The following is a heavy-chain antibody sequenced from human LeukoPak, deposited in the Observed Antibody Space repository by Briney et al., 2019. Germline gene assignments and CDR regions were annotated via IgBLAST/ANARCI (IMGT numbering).Heavy chain of an antibody. V-gene: IGHV3-21*01. Sequence: GGSLRLSCAASGFTFSSYSMNWVRQAPGKGLEWVSSISSSSSYIYYADSVKGRFTISRDNAKNSLYLQMNSLRAEDAAVYYCARSLGYCSGGSCFPFDYWGQGALVIVSS. CDR2: ISSSSSYI. CDR1: GFTFSSYS. J-gene: IGHJ4*02. D-gene: IGHD2-15*01. CDR3: ARSLGYCSGGSCFPFDY.